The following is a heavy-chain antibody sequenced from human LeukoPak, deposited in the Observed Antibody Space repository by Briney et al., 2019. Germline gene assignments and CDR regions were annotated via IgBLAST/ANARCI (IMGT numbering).Heavy chain of an antibody. D-gene: IGHD2-15*01. Sequence: ASVKVSCKASGYTFTSYYMHWVRQAPGQGREWMGIINPSGGSTSYAQKFQGRVTMTRDTSTSTVYMELSSLRSEDTAVYYCARGSGDCSGGSCYATYFQHWGQGTLVTVSS. CDR3: ARGSGDCSGGSCYATYFQH. V-gene: IGHV1-46*01. CDR1: GYTFTSYY. J-gene: IGHJ1*01. CDR2: INPSGGST.